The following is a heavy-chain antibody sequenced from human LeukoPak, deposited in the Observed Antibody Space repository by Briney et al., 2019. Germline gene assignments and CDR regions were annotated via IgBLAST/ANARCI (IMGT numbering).Heavy chain of an antibody. CDR1: GGSFSGYY. D-gene: IGHD6-13*01. V-gene: IGHV4-34*01. J-gene: IGHJ3*02. CDR3: ARGPGQQLVLRAFDI. Sequence: ASETLSLTCAVYGGSFSGYYWSWIRQPPGKGLEWIGEINHSGSTNYNPSLKSRVTISVDTSKNQFSLKLSSVTAADTAVYYCARGPGQQLVLRAFDIWGQGTMVTVSS. CDR2: INHSGST.